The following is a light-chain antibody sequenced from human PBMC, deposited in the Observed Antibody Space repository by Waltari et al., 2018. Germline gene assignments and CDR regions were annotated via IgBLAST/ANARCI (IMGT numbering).Light chain of an antibody. V-gene: IGKV1-5*03. CDR3: QQYNSYRS. CDR2: KTS. J-gene: IGKJ1*01. CDR1: QSISKW. Sequence: DIQMTQSPSTLSASVGERVNITCRSSQSISKWLAWYQQKPGKAPNLLIYKTSTLESGVPSRFSGSGSGTEFTLTIDSLQPDDFATYYCQQYNSYRSFGQGTKVEIK.